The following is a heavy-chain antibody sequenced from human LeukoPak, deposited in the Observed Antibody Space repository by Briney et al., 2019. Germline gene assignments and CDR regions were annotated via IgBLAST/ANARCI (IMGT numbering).Heavy chain of an antibody. CDR3: VYYYDSSGYYYFDY. V-gene: IGHV1-69*06. D-gene: IGHD3-22*01. CDR2: IIPIFGTA. Sequence: APVKVSCKASGGTFSSYAISWVRQAPGQGLEWMGGIIPIFGTANYAQKFQGRVTITADKSTSTAYMELSSLRSEDTAVYYCVYYYDSSGYYYFDYWGQGTLVTVSS. CDR1: GGTFSSYA. J-gene: IGHJ4*02.